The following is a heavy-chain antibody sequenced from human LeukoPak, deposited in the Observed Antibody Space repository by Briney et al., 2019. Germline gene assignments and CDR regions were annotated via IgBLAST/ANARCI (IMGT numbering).Heavy chain of an antibody. J-gene: IGHJ4*02. V-gene: IGHV4-34*01. Sequence: PGGSLRLSCAASGFTFSSYGMHWVRQPPGKGLEWIGEINHSGSTNYNPSLKSRVTISVDTSKNQFSLKLSSVTAADTAVYYCARQGPEGVLRFLEWSNGRGQGTLVTVSS. CDR3: ARQGPEGVLRFLEWSNG. CDR2: INHSGST. CDR1: GFTFSSYG. D-gene: IGHD3-3*01.